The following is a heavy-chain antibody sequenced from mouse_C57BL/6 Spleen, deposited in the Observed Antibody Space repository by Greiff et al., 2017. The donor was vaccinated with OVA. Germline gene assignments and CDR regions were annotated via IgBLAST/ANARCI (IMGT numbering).Heavy chain of an antibody. CDR1: GYTFTSYG. J-gene: IGHJ3*01. Sequence: QVQLQQSGAELARPGASVKLSCKASGYTFTSYGISWVKQRTGQGLEWIGEIYPRSGNTYYNEKFKGKATLHADKYSSTAYMELRCLTAEDSVGYFCASPKGVDYCRSYGNWFAYWGQGTLVTVSA. V-gene: IGHV1-81*01. CDR2: IYPRSGNT. CDR3: ASPKGVDYCRSYGNWFAY. D-gene: IGHD1-1*01.